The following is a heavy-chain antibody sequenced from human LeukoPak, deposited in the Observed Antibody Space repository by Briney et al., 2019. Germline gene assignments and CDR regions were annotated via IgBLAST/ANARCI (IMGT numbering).Heavy chain of an antibody. V-gene: IGHV4-34*01. Sequence: SETLSLTCAVYGGSFSGYYWSWIRQPPGKGLEWIGEINHSGSTNYNPSLKSRVTISVDTSKNQFSLKLSSVTAADTAVYYCSAIMFGGVIVIGYWGQGTLVTVSS. J-gene: IGHJ4*02. D-gene: IGHD3-16*02. CDR2: INHSGST. CDR1: GGSFSGYY. CDR3: SAIMFGGVIVIGY.